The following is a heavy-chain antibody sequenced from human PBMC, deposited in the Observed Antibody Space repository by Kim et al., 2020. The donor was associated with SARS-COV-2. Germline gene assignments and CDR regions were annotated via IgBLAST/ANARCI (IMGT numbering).Heavy chain of an antibody. D-gene: IGHD3-22*01. CDR3: ARDLGYYYDSSGYLHYYYYYGMDV. CDR2: ISAYNGNT. V-gene: IGHV1-18*01. J-gene: IGHJ6*02. Sequence: ASVKVSCKASGYTFTSYGISWVRQAPGQGLEWMGWISAYNGNTNYAQKLQGRVTMTTDTSTSTAYMELRSLRSDDTAVYYCARDLGYYYDSSGYLHYYYYYGMDVWGQGTTVTVSS. CDR1: GYTFTSYG.